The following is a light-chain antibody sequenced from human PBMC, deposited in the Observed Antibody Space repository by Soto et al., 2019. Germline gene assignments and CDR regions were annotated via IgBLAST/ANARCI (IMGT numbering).Light chain of an antibody. CDR1: QGISNY. J-gene: IGKJ1*01. V-gene: IGKV1-27*01. CDR3: QKYNSAPWT. CDR2: AAS. Sequence: DIQMTQSPSSLSASVGDRVTITCRASQGISNYLAWYQQKPGKVPKLLIYAASTLQSGVPSQFSGSGSGTDFTLTISSVQPDDVATYYCQKYNSAPWTFGQGTKVEIK.